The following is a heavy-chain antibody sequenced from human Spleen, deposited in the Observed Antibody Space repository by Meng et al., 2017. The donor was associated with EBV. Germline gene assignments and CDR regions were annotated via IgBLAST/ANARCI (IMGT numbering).Heavy chain of an antibody. Sequence: QVHLVQSGAAVKKPXASVKVSCXASGYTLGTFYMHWVRQAPGQGLEWMGRINPNNGGTNYAQKFQGRVTMTRDTSTSTVYMELSRLRSDDTAMYFCARDQQEVVLWGPLQNWEQGTLGTVSS. J-gene: IGHJ1*01. CDR3: ARDQQEVVLWGPLQN. CDR2: INPNNGGT. CDR1: GYTLGTFY. D-gene: IGHD3-16*01. V-gene: IGHV1-2*06.